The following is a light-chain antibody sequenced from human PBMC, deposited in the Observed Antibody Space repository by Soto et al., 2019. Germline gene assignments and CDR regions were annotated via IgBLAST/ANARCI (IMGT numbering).Light chain of an antibody. CDR3: SSYTGSSTLYV. Sequence: QSVLTQPASVSGSPGQSITISCTGTSSDVGTYNCVSWYQQHPGKAPKVMIYEVTYRPSGVSNRFSGSKSGNTASLTISGLQAEDEAEYYCSSYTGSSTLYVFGTGTKVTVL. CDR2: EVT. J-gene: IGLJ1*01. CDR1: SSDVGTYNC. V-gene: IGLV2-14*01.